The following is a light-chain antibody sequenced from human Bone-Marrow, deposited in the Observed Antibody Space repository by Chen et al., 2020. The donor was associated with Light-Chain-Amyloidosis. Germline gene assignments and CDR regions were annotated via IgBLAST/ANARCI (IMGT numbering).Light chain of an antibody. J-gene: IGLJ3*02. V-gene: IGLV3-21*02. CDR1: NIGATS. Sequence: SYVLTQPSPLSVAPGQTATIACGGNNIGATSVHWYQQTPGQAPLLVVYEDSDRPSGIPERLSGSNSGNTATLTISRVEAGDEADYYSQVWDRSSDRPVFGGGTKLTVL. CDR2: EDS. CDR3: QVWDRSSDRPV.